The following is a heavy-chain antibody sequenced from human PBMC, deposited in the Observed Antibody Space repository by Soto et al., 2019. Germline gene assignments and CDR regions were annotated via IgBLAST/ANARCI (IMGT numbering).Heavy chain of an antibody. CDR3: ARDDKIGTSGLLLYYYFAMDV. CDR2: IWYDGSHK. Sequence: GGSLRLSCAASGFTFSSYGMHWVRQAPGKGLEWVAVIWYDGSHKYYADSVKGRFTISRDNSKNTLYLQMNSLGAEDTAVYYCARDDKIGTSGLLLYYYFAMDVWGQGTAVTVSS. V-gene: IGHV3-33*01. J-gene: IGHJ6*02. D-gene: IGHD3-10*01. CDR1: GFTFSSYG.